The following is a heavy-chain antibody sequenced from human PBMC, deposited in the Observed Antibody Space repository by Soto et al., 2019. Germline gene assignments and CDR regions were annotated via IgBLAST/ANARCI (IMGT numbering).Heavy chain of an antibody. J-gene: IGHJ4*02. CDR1: GGSISSSSYY. CDR3: ATQTLKDYFDY. CDR2: IYYSGST. V-gene: IGHV4-39*01. Sequence: PSETLSLTCTVSGGSISSSSYYWGWIRQPPGKGLEWIGSIYYSGSTYYNPSLKSRVTISVDTSKNQFSLKLSSVTAADTPVYYCATQTLKDYFDYWGQGTLVTVSS.